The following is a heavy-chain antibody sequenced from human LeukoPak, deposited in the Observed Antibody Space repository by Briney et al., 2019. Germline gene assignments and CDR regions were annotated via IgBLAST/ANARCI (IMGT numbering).Heavy chain of an antibody. CDR1: GFTFSSSW. Sequence: PGGSLRLSCAASGFTFSSSWMHWVCQAPEKGLEWVADIKCDGSEKYYVDSVKGRFTISRDNAKNSLYLQMNSLRAEDTAVYYCARAIAAAGSNWFDPWGQGTLVTVSS. CDR3: ARAIAAAGSNWFDP. D-gene: IGHD6-13*01. V-gene: IGHV3-52*01. CDR2: IKCDGSEK. J-gene: IGHJ5*02.